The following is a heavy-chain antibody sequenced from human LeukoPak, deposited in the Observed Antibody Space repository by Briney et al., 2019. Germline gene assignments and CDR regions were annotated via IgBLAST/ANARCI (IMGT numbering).Heavy chain of an antibody. CDR2: ISSSGSTI. J-gene: IGHJ4*02. CDR3: ARDGCSSTSCSDY. D-gene: IGHD2-2*01. CDR1: GFTFSDYY. Sequence: PGGSLRLSCAASGFTFSDYYMSWIRQAPGKGLEWVSYISSSGSTIYYADSVKCRFTISRDNAKNSLYLQMNSLRAEDTAVYYCARDGCSSTSCSDYWGQGTLVTVSS. V-gene: IGHV3-11*01.